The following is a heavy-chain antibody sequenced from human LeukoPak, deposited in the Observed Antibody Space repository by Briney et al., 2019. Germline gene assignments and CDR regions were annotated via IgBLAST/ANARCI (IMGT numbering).Heavy chain of an antibody. V-gene: IGHV4-39*01. CDR2: IYNSGSA. CDR1: GGSFSSSYY. CDR3: ARHQSRYYDSSGYYPSPIDY. J-gene: IGHJ4*02. D-gene: IGHD3-22*01. Sequence: PSETLSLTCTVSGGSFSSSYYWGWIRQPPGKGLEWIGSIYNSGSAYYNPSLKSRVTISVDTSKNQFSLKLSSVTAADTAVYYCARHQSRYYDSSGYYPSPIDYWGQGTLVTVSS.